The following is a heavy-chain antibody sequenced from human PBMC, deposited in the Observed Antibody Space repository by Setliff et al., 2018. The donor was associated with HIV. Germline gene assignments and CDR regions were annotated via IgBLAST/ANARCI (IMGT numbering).Heavy chain of an antibody. CDR3: VADPSISMVRGLILGSTFDI. CDR1: GFTFTDSA. Sequence: SVKVSCKASGFTFTDSAVQWVRQTRGQRLEWIGWIVVGRGNTNYAQQFQGRVTITRDMSTSTAYMELSSLRSEDAAVYYCVADPSISMVRGLILGSTFDIWGQGTMVTVS. D-gene: IGHD3-10*01. J-gene: IGHJ3*02. CDR2: IVVGRGNT. V-gene: IGHV1-58*01.